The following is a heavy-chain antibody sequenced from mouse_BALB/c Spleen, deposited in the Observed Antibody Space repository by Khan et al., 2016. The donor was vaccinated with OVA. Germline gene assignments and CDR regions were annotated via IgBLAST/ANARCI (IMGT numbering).Heavy chain of an antibody. CDR3: AKFTPDYYSMDY. D-gene: IGHD1-1*01. J-gene: IGHJ4*01. CDR1: GFSLNSYG. V-gene: IGHV2-3*01. CDR2: IWGDGST. Sequence: QMQFEESGPGLVAPSQSLSITCTVSGFSLNSYGVNWVRQPPGKGLEWLGVIWGDGSTNYHSALKSRLIISKDDSKSQVFLKLNSLQTDDTATYYCAKFTPDYYSMDYWGQGTSVTVSS.